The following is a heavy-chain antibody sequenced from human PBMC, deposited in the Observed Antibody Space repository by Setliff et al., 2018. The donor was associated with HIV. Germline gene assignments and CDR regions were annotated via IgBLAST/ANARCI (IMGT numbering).Heavy chain of an antibody. Sequence: PSETLSLTCAVSGDSINNSTYYWGWIRQPPGKGLEWIGGFYYSGSTYYNPSLKSRVTISVDTSKSQFSLRLNSVTATDTALYYCARGRFHRLHRPYSGSGSLGIQYFDYWGQGTLVTVSS. CDR1: GDSINNSTYY. V-gene: IGHV4-39*07. CDR2: FYYSGST. CDR3: ARGRFHRLHRPYSGSGSLGIQYFDY. J-gene: IGHJ4*02. D-gene: IGHD3-10*01.